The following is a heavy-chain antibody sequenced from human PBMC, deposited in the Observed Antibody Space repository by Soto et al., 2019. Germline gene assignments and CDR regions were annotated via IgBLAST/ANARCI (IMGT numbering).Heavy chain of an antibody. CDR1: GASITTNNYY. J-gene: IGHJ5*02. Sequence: SETLSLTCTVSGASITTNNYYWGWIRQPPGKGLEWIGNIYYSGSTYYNPSLKSRVTISVDTSKNQFSLKLSSVTAADTAVYYCASGDGVVLVIAAYAGNWFDPWGQGTLVTVSS. D-gene: IGHD2-15*01. V-gene: IGHV4-39*01. CDR2: IYYSGST. CDR3: ASGDGVVLVIAAYAGNWFDP.